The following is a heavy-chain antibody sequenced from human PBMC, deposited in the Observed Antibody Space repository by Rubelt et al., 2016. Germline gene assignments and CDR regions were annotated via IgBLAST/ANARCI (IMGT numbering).Heavy chain of an antibody. Sequence: QVQLQQWGAGLLKPSETLSLTCAVYGGSFSGYYWSWIRQPPGKGLEWIGEINHSVSTNYNPSLKSRVTIAVDTSKNQFSRKLGSVTAADTAVYYCASGSSEWLMDAFDIWGQGTMVTVSS. D-gene: IGHD6-19*01. CDR1: GGSFSGYY. CDR2: INHSVST. CDR3: ASGSSEWLMDAFDI. V-gene: IGHV4-34*01. J-gene: IGHJ3*02.